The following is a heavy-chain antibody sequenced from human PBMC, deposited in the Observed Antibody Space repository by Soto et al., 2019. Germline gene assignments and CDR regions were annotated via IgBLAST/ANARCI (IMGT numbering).Heavy chain of an antibody. CDR2: ISAYNGNT. V-gene: IGHV1-18*01. D-gene: IGHD6-19*01. CDR3: ARCVAVAGTSFMGYYYGMDV. Sequence: ASVKVSCKASGYTFTSYGISWVLQAPGQGLEWMGWISAYNGNTNYAQKLQGRVTMTTDTSTSTAYMELRSLRSDDTAVYYCARCVAVAGTSFMGYYYGMDVWGQGTTVTVSS. CDR1: GYTFTSYG. J-gene: IGHJ6*02.